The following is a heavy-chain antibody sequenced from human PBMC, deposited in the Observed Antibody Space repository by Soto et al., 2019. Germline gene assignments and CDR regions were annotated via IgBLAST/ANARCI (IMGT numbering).Heavy chain of an antibody. CDR3: ARGKSINYYYGMDV. J-gene: IGHJ6*02. Sequence: RLSCAASGFTFSDYYMSWIRQAPGKGLEWVSYISSSGSTIYSADSVKGRFTISRDNAKNSLYLQMNSLRAEDTAVYYCARGKSINYYYGMDVWGQGTTVTVSS. CDR1: GFTFSDYY. CDR2: ISSSGSTI. V-gene: IGHV3-11*01. D-gene: IGHD3-10*01.